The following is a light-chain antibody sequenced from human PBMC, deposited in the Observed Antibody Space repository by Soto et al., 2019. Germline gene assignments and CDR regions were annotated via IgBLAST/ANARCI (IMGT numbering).Light chain of an antibody. J-gene: IGKJ4*01. Sequence: EIVLTQSPATLSLSPGERATLSCRASQSVSSYLAWYQQKPGQAPRLLIYDASNRATGIPARFSGSGSGTVFTPTISSLEPEDFAVYYSPKRSNWPLTFGGGTKVEIK. CDR3: PKRSNWPLT. CDR1: QSVSSY. CDR2: DAS. V-gene: IGKV3-11*01.